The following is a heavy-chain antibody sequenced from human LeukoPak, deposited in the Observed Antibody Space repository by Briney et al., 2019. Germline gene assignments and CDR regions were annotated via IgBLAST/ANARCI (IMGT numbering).Heavy chain of an antibody. CDR2: IYSGGSA. CDR1: GFTVSSNY. J-gene: IGHJ6*02. D-gene: IGHD3-16*01. CDR3: ARAFRDYVWYGMDV. V-gene: IGHV3-53*01. Sequence: PGGSLRLSCAASGFTVSSNYMSWVRQAPGKGLEWVSVIYSGGSAYYADSVKGRFTISRDNSKNTLYLQMNSLRAEDTAVYYCARAFRDYVWYGMDVWGQGTTVTVSS.